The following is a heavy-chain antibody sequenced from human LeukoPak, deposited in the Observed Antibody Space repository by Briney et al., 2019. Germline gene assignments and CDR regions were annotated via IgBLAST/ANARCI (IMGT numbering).Heavy chain of an antibody. CDR2: INPSGGST. J-gene: IGHJ6*02. V-gene: IGHV1-46*01. D-gene: IGHD6-13*01. Sequence: ASVKVSCKASGYTFTSYYMHWVRQGPGQGLEWVGIINPSGGSTSYAQKFQGRVTMTRDTSTSTVYMELSSLRSEDTAVYYCARDKGRVAAAGTYRDYYYYGMDVWGQGTPVTVSS. CDR1: GYTFTSYY. CDR3: ARDKGRVAAAGTYRDYYYYGMDV.